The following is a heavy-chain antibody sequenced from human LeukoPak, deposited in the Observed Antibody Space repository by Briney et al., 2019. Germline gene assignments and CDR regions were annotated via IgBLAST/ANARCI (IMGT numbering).Heavy chain of an antibody. J-gene: IGHJ4*02. Sequence: GGSLRLSCAASGFTFSSYWMHWVRQAPGKGLVWVSRINSDGSSTSYADSVKGRFTISRDNAKNTLYLQMNSLRAEDTAVYYCVKGAYYYDSSGLNDYWGQGTLVTVSS. V-gene: IGHV3-74*01. CDR1: GFTFSSYW. CDR2: INSDGSST. CDR3: VKGAYYYDSSGLNDY. D-gene: IGHD3-22*01.